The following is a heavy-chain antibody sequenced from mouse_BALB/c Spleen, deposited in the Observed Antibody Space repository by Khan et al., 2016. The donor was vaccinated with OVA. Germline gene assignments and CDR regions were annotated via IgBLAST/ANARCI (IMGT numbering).Heavy chain of an antibody. Sequence: EVQLVESGGGLVQPGGSLKLSCAASGFDFSRYWMSWVRQAPGKGLEWIGEINRDSSTINYTPSLKDKFIISRDNAKNTLYLQMSKVRSEDTALYYCARLGYYGYFNVWGAGTTVTVSS. CDR3: ARLGYYGYFNV. D-gene: IGHD2-2*01. CDR1: GFDFSRYW. CDR2: INRDSSTI. V-gene: IGHV4-1*02. J-gene: IGHJ1*01.